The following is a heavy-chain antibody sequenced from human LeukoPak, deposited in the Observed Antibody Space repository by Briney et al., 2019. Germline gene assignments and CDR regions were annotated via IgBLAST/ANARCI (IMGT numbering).Heavy chain of an antibody. Sequence: ASVKVSCKASGYTFTSYAMHWVRQAPGQRLERMGWINAGNGNTKYSQEFQGRVTITRDTSTSTAYMELSSLRSEDMAVYYCARAARTWIQRANWFDPWGQGTLVTVSS. CDR3: ARAARTWIQRANWFDP. D-gene: IGHD5-18*01. J-gene: IGHJ5*02. CDR2: INAGNGNT. CDR1: GYTFTSYA. V-gene: IGHV1-3*03.